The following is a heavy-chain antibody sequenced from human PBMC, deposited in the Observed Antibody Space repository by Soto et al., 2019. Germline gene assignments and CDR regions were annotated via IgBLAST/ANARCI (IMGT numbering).Heavy chain of an antibody. J-gene: IGHJ4*02. CDR2: IFDSGGT. CDR1: GGSITSGDYY. Sequence: SETLSLTCTVSGGSITSGDYYWSWIRQPPGKGLEWIGYIFDSGGTYFNPSLKSRVTISVDTSKNQFSLKLSSVTAADTAVYYCARRNWGGYFDYWGQGTVVTVSS. D-gene: IGHD3-16*01. V-gene: IGHV4-30-4*01. CDR3: ARRNWGGYFDY.